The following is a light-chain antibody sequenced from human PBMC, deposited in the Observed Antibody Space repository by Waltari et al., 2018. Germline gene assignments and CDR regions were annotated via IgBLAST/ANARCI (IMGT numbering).Light chain of an antibody. J-gene: IGKJ4*02. CDR3: QQRSNWPLT. CDR2: DAS. Sequence: IVLTQSPATLSSSPGERASLSCRASQRVSTYLAWYQQKPGQAPRPLIYDASNRATGIPARFSGSGSGTDFTLTISSLEPEDFAVYYCQQRSNWPLTFGGGTKVEVK. V-gene: IGKV3-11*01. CDR1: QRVSTY.